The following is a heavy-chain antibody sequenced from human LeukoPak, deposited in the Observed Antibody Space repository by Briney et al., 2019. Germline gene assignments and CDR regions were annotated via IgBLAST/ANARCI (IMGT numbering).Heavy chain of an antibody. CDR2: IVGSGGST. J-gene: IGHJ3*02. D-gene: IGHD2-2*01. CDR1: GFTFSNYA. V-gene: IGHV3-23*01. Sequence: PGGSLRLSCAASGFTFSNYAMTWVRQAPGKGLEWVSSIVGSGGSTFYADSVQGRFTISRDNSENTLYLQMNSLRAEDTAVYYCARFYHTSCYWCKGPDRNKTNEPYQDAFDIWGQGTMVTVSS. CDR3: ARFYHTSCYWCKGPDRNKTNEPYQDAFDI.